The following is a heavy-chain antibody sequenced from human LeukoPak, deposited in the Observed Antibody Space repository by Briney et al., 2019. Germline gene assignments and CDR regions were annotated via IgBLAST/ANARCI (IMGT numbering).Heavy chain of an antibody. CDR2: ISGSGGST. Sequence: SGGSLRLSCAASGFTFSSYAMSWVRQAPGKGLEWVSAISGSGGSTYYADSVKGRFTISRDNPKNTLYLQMNSLRAEDTAVYYCAKETSGHNWFDPWGQGTLVTVSS. J-gene: IGHJ5*02. CDR3: AKETSGHNWFDP. D-gene: IGHD6-25*01. V-gene: IGHV3-23*01. CDR1: GFTFSSYA.